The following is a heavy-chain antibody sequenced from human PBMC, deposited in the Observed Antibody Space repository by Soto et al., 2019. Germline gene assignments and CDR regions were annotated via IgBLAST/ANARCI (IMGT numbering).Heavy chain of an antibody. V-gene: IGHV1-24*01. D-gene: IGHD3-3*01. CDR1: GYTLTELS. J-gene: IGHJ3*02. CDR3: ATEQTRITIFGVVKHDAFDI. CDR2: FDPEDGET. Sequence: GASVKVSCKVSGYTLTELSMHWVRQAPGKGLEWMGGFDPEDGETIYAQKFQGRVTMTEDTSTDTAYMELSSLRSEDTAVYYCATEQTRITIFGVVKHDAFDIWGQGTMVTVSS.